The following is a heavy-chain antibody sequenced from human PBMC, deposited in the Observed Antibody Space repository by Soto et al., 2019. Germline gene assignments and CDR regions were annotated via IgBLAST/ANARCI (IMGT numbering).Heavy chain of an antibody. D-gene: IGHD3-22*01. CDR2: ISSSSYI. J-gene: IGHJ6*03. Sequence: GGSLRLSCAASGFTFSSYSMNWVRQAPGKGLEWVSSISSSSYIYYADSVKGRFTISRDNAKNSLYLQMNSLRAEDTAVYYCAREVVTYYFYMDVWGKGTTVTVSS. V-gene: IGHV3-21*01. CDR1: GFTFSSYS. CDR3: AREVVTYYFYMDV.